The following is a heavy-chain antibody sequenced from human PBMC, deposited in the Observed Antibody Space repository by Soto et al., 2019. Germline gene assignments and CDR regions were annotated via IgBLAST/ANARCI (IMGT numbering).Heavy chain of an antibody. CDR1: GLTFSIYS. D-gene: IGHD3-10*01. Sequence: GGSLRLSCAASGLTFSIYSMNWVRQAPGKGLEWVSYISSSSTTLYYADSVKGRFTISRDNAKNSLYLQMHSLRDEDTAVYYCARDPGDGMDVWGQGTTVTVSS. CDR3: ARDPGDGMDV. CDR2: ISSSSTTL. J-gene: IGHJ6*02. V-gene: IGHV3-48*02.